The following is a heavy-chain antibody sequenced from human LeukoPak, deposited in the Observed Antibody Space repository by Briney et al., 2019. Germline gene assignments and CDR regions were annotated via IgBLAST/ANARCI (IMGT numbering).Heavy chain of an antibody. CDR3: AKDWPVSGDHYSPFDY. D-gene: IGHD4-11*01. CDR1: GFTFSSHA. V-gene: IGHV3-23*01. J-gene: IGHJ4*02. Sequence: GGSLRLSCAASGFTFSSHAMSWVRQAPGMGLEWVAAISRSGTNTYYVDSVKGRFTISRDSSKNTLHLQMDSLRAEDTAVYYCAKDWPVSGDHYSPFDYWGQGTLVTVS. CDR2: ISRSGTNT.